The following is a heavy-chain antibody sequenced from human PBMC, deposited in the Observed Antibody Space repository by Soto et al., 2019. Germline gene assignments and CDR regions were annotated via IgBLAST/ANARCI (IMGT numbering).Heavy chain of an antibody. D-gene: IGHD3-16*02. V-gene: IGHV3-21*01. CDR1: GFTFSSYS. CDR3: AKEAGELSTRSFDY. J-gene: IGHJ4*02. Sequence: EVQLVESGGGLVKPGGSLRLSCAASGFTFSSYSMNWVRQAPGKGLEWVSSISSSSSYIYYADSVKGRFTISRDNAKNSWYLQMNSLRAEDTAVYYWAKEAGELSTRSFDYWGQGTLVTVSS. CDR2: ISSSSSYI.